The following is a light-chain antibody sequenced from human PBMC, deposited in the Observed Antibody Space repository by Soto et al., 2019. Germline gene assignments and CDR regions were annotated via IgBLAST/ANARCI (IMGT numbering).Light chain of an antibody. CDR1: QSVRNS. J-gene: IGKJ1*01. V-gene: IGKV3-15*01. Sequence: EVVMTQSPGTLSVSPGEGATLSCRASQSVRNSLAWYQQKPGQAPRLLIYGASTRATGIPARFGGSGSETEFTLTISSLQSEDFAVYYCQQYNNWPGTFGQGPKVDIK. CDR2: GAS. CDR3: QQYNNWPGT.